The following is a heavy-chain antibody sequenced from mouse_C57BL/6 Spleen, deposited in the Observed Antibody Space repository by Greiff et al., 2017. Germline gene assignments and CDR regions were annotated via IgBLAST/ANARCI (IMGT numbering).Heavy chain of an antibody. J-gene: IGHJ4*01. D-gene: IGHD2-5*01. V-gene: IGHV1-61*01. CDR2: IYPSDSET. CDR1: GYTFTSYW. Sequence: QVQLQQSGAELVRPGSSVKLSCKASGYTFTSYWMDWVKQRPGQGLEWIGNIYPSDSETHYNQKFKDKATLTVDKSSSTAYMQLSSLTSEDSAVYYCARDSNLRGFMDYWGQGTSVTVSS. CDR3: ARDSNLRGFMDY.